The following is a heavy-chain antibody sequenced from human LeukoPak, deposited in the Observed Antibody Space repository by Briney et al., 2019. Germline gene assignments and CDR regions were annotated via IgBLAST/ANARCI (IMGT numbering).Heavy chain of an antibody. CDR3: AKFPASSYRGDYFDS. J-gene: IGHJ4*02. CDR2: ISGYNGNT. CDR1: GYTFHTYG. Sequence: ASVKVSCKASGYTFHTYGISWVRQAPGQGLEWMGWISGYNGNTNYAQKVQGRFTMTTDTSTSTAYMELRSLRSDDTAVYYCAKFPASSYRGDYFDSWGQGALVTVSS. D-gene: IGHD1-26*01. V-gene: IGHV1-18*01.